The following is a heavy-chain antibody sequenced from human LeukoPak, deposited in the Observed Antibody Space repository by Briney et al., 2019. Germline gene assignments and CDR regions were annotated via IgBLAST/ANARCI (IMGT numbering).Heavy chain of an antibody. CDR1: GYTFTGYY. CDR2: INPNNGDT. D-gene: IGHD1-1*01. V-gene: IGHV1-2*02. CDR3: ARDSDPVDDDYYYYMDV. Sequence: GASVKVSCKASGYTFTGYYMHWVRQAPGQGLEWMGWINPNNGDTNYAQKFQGRVTMTRDTSISTAYMELSRLRSDDTAVYYCARDSDPVDDDYYYYMDVWGEGTTVTVSS. J-gene: IGHJ6*03.